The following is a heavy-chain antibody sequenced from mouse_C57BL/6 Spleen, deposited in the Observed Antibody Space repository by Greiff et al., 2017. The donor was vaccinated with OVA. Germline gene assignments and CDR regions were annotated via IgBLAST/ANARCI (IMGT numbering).Heavy chain of an antibody. V-gene: IGHV5-4*03. CDR3: ARAHRYAMDY. J-gene: IGHJ4*01. CDR1: GFTFSSYA. Sequence: EVKVVESGGGLVKPGGSLKLSCAASGFTFSSYAMSWVRQTPEKRLEWVATISDGGSYTYYPDNVKGRFTISRDNAKNNLYLQMSHLKSEDTAMYYCARAHRYAMDYWGQGTSVTVSS. CDR2: ISDGGSYT.